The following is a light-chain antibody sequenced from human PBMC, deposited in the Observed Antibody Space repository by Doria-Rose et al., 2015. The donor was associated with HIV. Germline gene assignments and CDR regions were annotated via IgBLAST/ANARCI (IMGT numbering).Light chain of an antibody. V-gene: IGKV3-20*01. Sequence: TQSPGTLSLSPGERATLSCRASQSFSSTYFAWYRQKPGQAPSLLIYDGSTRATGIPDRFSASGSGIDFTLTINRLEPEDFALYYCHRYGTSWTFGQGTKVEI. CDR2: DGS. CDR3: HRYGTSWT. J-gene: IGKJ1*01. CDR1: QSFSSTY.